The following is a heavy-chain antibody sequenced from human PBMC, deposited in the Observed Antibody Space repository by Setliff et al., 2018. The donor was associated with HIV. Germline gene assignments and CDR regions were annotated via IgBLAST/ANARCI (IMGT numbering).Heavy chain of an antibody. V-gene: IGHV3-21*01. CDR2: ISSSGSYI. CDR1: GFTFIDFA. CDR3: ARSRSTRDAFDT. Sequence: GGSLRLSCAASGFTFIDFALNWVRQAPGKGPEWVSSISSSGSYIYYARPVKGRSTISRDNARNSLYLDLNSLRAEDTALYYCARSRSTRDAFDTWGQGTMVTVSS. J-gene: IGHJ3*02. D-gene: IGHD1-1*01.